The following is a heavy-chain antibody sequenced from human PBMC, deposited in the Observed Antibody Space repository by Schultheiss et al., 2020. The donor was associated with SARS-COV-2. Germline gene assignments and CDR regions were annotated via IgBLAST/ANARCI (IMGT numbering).Heavy chain of an antibody. J-gene: IGHJ4*02. CDR1: GGSISSYY. Sequence: SQTLSLTCTVSGGSISSYYWSWIRQPPGKGLEWIGEINHSGSTNYNPSLKSRVTMSVDTSKNQFSLKLSSVTAADTAVYYCARSGYGDYPGDWGQGTLVTVSS. V-gene: IGHV4-34*01. CDR2: INHSGST. CDR3: ARSGYGDYPGD. D-gene: IGHD4-17*01.